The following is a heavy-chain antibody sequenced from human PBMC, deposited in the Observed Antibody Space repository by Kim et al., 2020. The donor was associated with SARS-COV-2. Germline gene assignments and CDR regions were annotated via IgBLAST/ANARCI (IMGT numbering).Heavy chain of an antibody. CDR3: ARVTNDFWSGYYFDY. D-gene: IGHD3-3*01. CDR2: INPNSGGT. V-gene: IGHV1-2*02. J-gene: IGHJ4*02. Sequence: ASVKVSCKASGYTFTGYYMHWVRQAPGQGLEWMGWINPNSGGTNYAQKFQGRVTMTRDTSISTAYMELSRLRSDDTAVYYCARVTNDFWSGYYFDYWGQGTLVTVSS. CDR1: GYTFTGYY.